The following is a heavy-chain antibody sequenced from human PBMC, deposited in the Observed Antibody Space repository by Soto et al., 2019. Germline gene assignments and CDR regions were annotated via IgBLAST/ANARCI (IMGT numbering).Heavy chain of an antibody. J-gene: IGHJ4*02. V-gene: IGHV1-69*04. D-gene: IGHD3-22*01. CDR2: IIPILGIA. Sequence: SVKVSCKASGGTFSSYTISWVRQAPGQGLEWMGRIIPILGIANYAQKFQGRVTITADKSTSTAYMELSSLRSEDTAVYYCARDGDYYDSSGLDYWGQGTLVTVSS. CDR1: GGTFSSYT. CDR3: ARDGDYYDSSGLDY.